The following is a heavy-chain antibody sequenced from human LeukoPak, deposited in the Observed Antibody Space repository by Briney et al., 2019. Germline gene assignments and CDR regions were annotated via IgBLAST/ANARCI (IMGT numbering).Heavy chain of an antibody. J-gene: IGHJ6*03. CDR3: ARDAYSGSCPYYYYYYYMDV. CDR1: GFTFSSYW. V-gene: IGHV3-7*01. Sequence: GGSLRLSCAASGFTFSSYWMSWVRQAPGKGLEWVANIKQDGSEKYYVDSVKGRFTISRDNAKNSLYLQMNSLRAEDTAVYYCARDAYSGSCPYYYYYYYMDVWGKGTTVTVSS. CDR2: IKQDGSEK. D-gene: IGHD1-26*01.